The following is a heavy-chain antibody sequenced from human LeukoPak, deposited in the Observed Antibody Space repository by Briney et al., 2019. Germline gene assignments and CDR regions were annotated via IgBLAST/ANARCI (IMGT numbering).Heavy chain of an antibody. Sequence: GGSLRLSRAASGFTFSSYAMHWVRQAPGKGLEWVAVISYDGSNKYYADSVKGRFTISRDNSKNTLYLQMNSLRAEDTAVYYCARDFCSGGSCSMNYFDYWGQGTLVTVSS. CDR2: ISYDGSNK. CDR1: GFTFSSYA. D-gene: IGHD2-15*01. CDR3: ARDFCSGGSCSMNYFDY. J-gene: IGHJ4*02. V-gene: IGHV3-30-3*01.